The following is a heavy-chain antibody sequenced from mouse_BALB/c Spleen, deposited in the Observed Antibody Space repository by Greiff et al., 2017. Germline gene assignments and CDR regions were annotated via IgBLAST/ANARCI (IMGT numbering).Heavy chain of an antibody. D-gene: IGHD2-1*01. J-gene: IGHJ4*01. CDR2: IRLKSNNYAT. CDR3: TRRGYGNPYYYAMDY. V-gene: IGHV6-6*02. Sequence: EVQLVESGGGLVQPGGSMKLSCVASGFTFSNYWMNWVRQSPEKGLEWVAEIRLKSNNYATHYAESVKGRFTISRDDSKSSVYLQMNNLRAEDTGIYYCTRRGYGNPYYYAMDYWGQGTSVTVSS. CDR1: GFTFSNYW.